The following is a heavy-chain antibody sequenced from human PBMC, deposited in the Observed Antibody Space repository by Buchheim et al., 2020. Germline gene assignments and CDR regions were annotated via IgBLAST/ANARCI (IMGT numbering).Heavy chain of an antibody. V-gene: IGHV3-23*01. CDR2: ISDSGEDI. CDR3: AKGHAALVTAPDS. D-gene: IGHD2-21*02. Sequence: EVQLLESGGGLIQPGGSLRLSCAASGFTFNSYAMSWVRQAPGKGLEWVSGISDSGEDISYADSVRGRFTISRDNSKSMLYLQMNSLRADDTAVYYCAKGHAALVTAPDSWGQGTL. J-gene: IGHJ4*02. CDR1: GFTFNSYA.